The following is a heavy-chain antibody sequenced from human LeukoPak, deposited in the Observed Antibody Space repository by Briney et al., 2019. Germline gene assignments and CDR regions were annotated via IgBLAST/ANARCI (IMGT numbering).Heavy chain of an antibody. V-gene: IGHV1-2*02. CDR3: ASGPYYYGSGSYYLGPNFDY. CDR1: GYTFTGYY. J-gene: IGHJ4*02. D-gene: IGHD3-10*01. CDR2: INPNSGGT. Sequence: ASVKVSCKASGYTFTGYYMHWVRQAPGQGLEWMGWINPNSGGTNYAQKFQGRVTMTRDTSISTAYMELSRLRSDDTAVYYCASGPYYYGSGSYYLGPNFDYWGQGTLVTVSS.